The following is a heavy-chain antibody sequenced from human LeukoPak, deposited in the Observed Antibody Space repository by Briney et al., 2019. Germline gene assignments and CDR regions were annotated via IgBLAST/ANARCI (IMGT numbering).Heavy chain of an antibody. D-gene: IGHD3-3*01. Sequence: GESLKISCKGSGYTFPSYWIGWVRQTPGKGLEWMGIIYPGDSDTRYSPSLQGQVTISVDTSIGTAYLQWSSLKASDTAIYYCARQNDFRLDYWGQGTLVTVSS. CDR3: ARQNDFRLDY. V-gene: IGHV5-51*01. CDR1: GYTFPSYW. J-gene: IGHJ4*02. CDR2: IYPGDSDT.